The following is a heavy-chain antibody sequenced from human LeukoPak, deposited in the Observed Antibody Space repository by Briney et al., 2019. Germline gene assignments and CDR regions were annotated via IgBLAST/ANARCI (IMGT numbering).Heavy chain of an antibody. V-gene: IGHV3-7*01. Sequence: GGSLRLSCEASGFTFSSYWMSWVRQAPGKGLEWVANIKQDGSEKYYVDSVKGRFTISRDNAKNSLYLQMSSLRAEDTAVYYCALVDGYSNKNWGQGTLVTVSS. D-gene: IGHD5-12*01. CDR2: IKQDGSEK. CDR1: GFTFSSYW. J-gene: IGHJ4*02. CDR3: ALVDGYSNKN.